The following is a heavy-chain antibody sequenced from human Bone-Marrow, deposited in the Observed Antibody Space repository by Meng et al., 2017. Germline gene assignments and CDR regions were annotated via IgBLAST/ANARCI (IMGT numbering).Heavy chain of an antibody. D-gene: IGHD5-18*01. CDR2: IYPGDSDT. Sequence: KVSCKGSGYSFTSYWIGWVCQMPGKGLEWMGIIYPGDSDTRYSPSFQGQVTISADKSISTAYLQWSSLKASDTAMYYCARVDTAMVTLSLMSAFDIWGQGTMVTVSS. CDR3: ARVDTAMVTLSLMSAFDI. V-gene: IGHV5-51*01. J-gene: IGHJ3*02. CDR1: GYSFTSYW.